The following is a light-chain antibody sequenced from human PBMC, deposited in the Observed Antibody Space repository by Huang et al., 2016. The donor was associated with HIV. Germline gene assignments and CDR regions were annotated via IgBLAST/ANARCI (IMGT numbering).Light chain of an antibody. CDR2: AAS. CDR3: QQSYSTLLYT. V-gene: IGKV1-39*01. J-gene: IGKJ2*01. Sequence: DIQMTQSPSSLSASVGDRVTITCRASQSISTYLNWYQQKPGKAPNLLIHAASSLYSGVPSRFSGSGSGTDFTLTISSLQPEDFATYYCQQSYSTLLYTFGQGTKLEIK. CDR1: QSISTY.